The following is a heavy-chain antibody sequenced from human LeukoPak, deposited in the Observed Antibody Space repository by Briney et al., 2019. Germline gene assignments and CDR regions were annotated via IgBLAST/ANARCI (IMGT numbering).Heavy chain of an antibody. CDR1: GGSISSYD. V-gene: IGHV4-59*08. J-gene: IGHJ3*02. D-gene: IGHD1-26*01. CDR2: IYYSGST. CDR3: ARHDGGSYYLGAFDI. Sequence: PAETLSLTCTVSGGSISSYDWSWIRQPPGKGLEWMGDIYYSGSTNYNPPLKSRVTISVDPSKNQFSLKLSSVTAADTAVYYCARHDGGSYYLGAFDIWGQGPMVPVSS.